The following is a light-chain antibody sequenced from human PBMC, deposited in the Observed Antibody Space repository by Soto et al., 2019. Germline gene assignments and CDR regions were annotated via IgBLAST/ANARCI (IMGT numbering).Light chain of an antibody. CDR2: RAS. V-gene: IGKV1-5*03. CDR3: QLYNTYSGT. CDR1: QSISSW. Sequence: DIQMTQSPSTLSASVGDTVTITCRASQSISSWLAWYQQKPGKAPKLLIYRASTLQSGVPSRFSASGSGTEFILTFSSLQPDDFATYYCQLYNTYSGTFGKGTKVDIK. J-gene: IGKJ1*01.